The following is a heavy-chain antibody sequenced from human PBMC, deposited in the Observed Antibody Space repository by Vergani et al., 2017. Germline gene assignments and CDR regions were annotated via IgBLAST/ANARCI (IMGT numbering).Heavy chain of an antibody. V-gene: IGHV3-48*01. CDR1: GFTFTSYS. D-gene: IGHD1-26*01. J-gene: IGHJ4*02. Sequence: EVRLAESGGGLVQPGGSLRLSCAVSGFTFTSYSMNWVRQAPGKGLEWVSYISGVGDTINYADSVKGRFTISRDNSLHLQMNSLRVEDTAVYYCARGIVGGLDFDNWGQGTLVTVSS. CDR3: ARGIVGGLDFDN. CDR2: ISGVGDTI.